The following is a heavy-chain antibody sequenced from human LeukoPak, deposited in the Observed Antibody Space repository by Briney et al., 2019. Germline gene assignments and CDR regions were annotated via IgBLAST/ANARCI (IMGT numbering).Heavy chain of an antibody. CDR1: GFTFDDYG. CDR2: ISGSGGST. D-gene: IGHD6-25*01. Sequence: GGSLRLSCAASGFTFDDYGMSWVRQAPGKGLEWVSAISGSGGSTYYADSVKGRFTISRDNSKNTLYLQMNSLRAEDMAVYYCAKDLPDYSSGYFDYWGQGTLVTVSS. CDR3: AKDLPDYSSGYFDY. V-gene: IGHV3-23*01. J-gene: IGHJ4*02.